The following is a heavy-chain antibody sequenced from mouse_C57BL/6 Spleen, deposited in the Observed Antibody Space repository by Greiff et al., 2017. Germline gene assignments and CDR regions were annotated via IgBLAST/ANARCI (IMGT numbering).Heavy chain of an antibody. D-gene: IGHD1-1*01. CDR3: ARAPLRYAMDY. Sequence: EVKLVESGGGLVKPGGSLKLSCAASGFTFSDYGMHWVRQAPEKGLEWVAYISSGSSTIYYADTVKGRFTISRDNAKNTLFLQMTSLRSEDTAMYYCARAPLRYAMDYWGQGTSVTVSS. J-gene: IGHJ4*01. V-gene: IGHV5-17*01. CDR1: GFTFSDYG. CDR2: ISSGSSTI.